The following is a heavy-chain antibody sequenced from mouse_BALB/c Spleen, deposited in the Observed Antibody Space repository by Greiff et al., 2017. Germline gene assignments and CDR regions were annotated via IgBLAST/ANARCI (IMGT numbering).Heavy chain of an antibody. J-gene: IGHJ3*01. Sequence: EVKLVESGGGLVQPGGSRKLSCAASGFTFSSFGMHWVRQAPEKGLEWVAYISSGSSTIYYADTVKGRFTISRDNPKNTLFLQMTSLRSEDTAMYYCASNWDFAYWGQGTLVTVSA. D-gene: IGHD4-1*01. CDR3: ASNWDFAY. V-gene: IGHV5-17*02. CDR1: GFTFSSFG. CDR2: ISSGSSTI.